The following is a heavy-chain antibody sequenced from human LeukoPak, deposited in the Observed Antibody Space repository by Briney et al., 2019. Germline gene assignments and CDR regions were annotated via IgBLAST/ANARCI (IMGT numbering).Heavy chain of an antibody. D-gene: IGHD2-2*02. Sequence: PSETLSLTCTVSGGSISSGGYYWSWISQHPGKGLEWIGYIYYSGSTYYNPSLKSRVTISVDTSKNQFSLKLSSVTAADTAVYYCARWYCSSTSCYTGSSSWDGYFDYWGQGTLVTVSS. CDR2: IYYSGST. J-gene: IGHJ4*02. CDR1: GGSISSGGYY. V-gene: IGHV4-31*03. CDR3: ARWYCSSTSCYTGSSSWDGYFDY.